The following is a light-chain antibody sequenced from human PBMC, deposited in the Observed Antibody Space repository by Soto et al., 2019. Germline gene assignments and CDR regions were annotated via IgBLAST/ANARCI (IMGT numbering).Light chain of an antibody. Sequence: DIVMTQSPLSLTVTPGAPASISSRSSQSLLHSHGYHYLDWFLQKPGQSXQRLIYRGSNRASGVPDSFSGRGSGTDFTLKISRVEAEDVGVYYCMRGLQSTFGQGTRLEIK. CDR1: QSLLHSHGYHY. V-gene: IGKV2-28*01. CDR3: MRGLQST. CDR2: RGS. J-gene: IGKJ5*01.